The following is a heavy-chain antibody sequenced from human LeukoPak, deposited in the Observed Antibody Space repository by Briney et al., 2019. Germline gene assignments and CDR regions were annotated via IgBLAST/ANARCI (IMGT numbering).Heavy chain of an antibody. CDR3: AREIMTLSFGAYYDSTGSAFDI. J-gene: IGHJ3*02. V-gene: IGHV3-23*01. D-gene: IGHD3-3*01. Sequence: QPGGSLRLSCAASGFTFNSYAMSWVRQAPGKGLEWVSAISGSGGSTYYADSVKGRFTISRDNAKNSLYLQMNSLRAEDTAVYYCAREIMTLSFGAYYDSTGSAFDIWGQGTMVTVSS. CDR2: ISGSGGST. CDR1: GFTFNSYA.